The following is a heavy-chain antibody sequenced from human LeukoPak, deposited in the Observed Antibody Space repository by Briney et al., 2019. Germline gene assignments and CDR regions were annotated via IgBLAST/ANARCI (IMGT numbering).Heavy chain of an antibody. J-gene: IGHJ3*02. Sequence: PGGSLRLSCAASGFTFSSYAMTWVRQAPGKGLEWVGRIKSNGDGGTTDYAVPVRGRFTISRDDSENMVSLQMNSLQIEDTAVYYCATPYGSGNYLNAFDIWGQGTMVTVSS. CDR1: GFTFSSYA. CDR3: ATPYGSGNYLNAFDI. CDR2: IKSNGDGGTT. V-gene: IGHV3-15*01. D-gene: IGHD3-10*01.